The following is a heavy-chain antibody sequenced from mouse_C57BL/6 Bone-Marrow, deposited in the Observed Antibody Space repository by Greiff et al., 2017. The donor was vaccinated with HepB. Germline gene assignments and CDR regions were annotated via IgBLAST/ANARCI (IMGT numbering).Heavy chain of an antibody. J-gene: IGHJ2*01. CDR1: GYTFTSYW. CDR2: IDPSDSYT. Sequence: VQLQQPGAELVKPGASVKLSCKASGYTFTSYWMQWVKQRPGQGLEWIGEIDPSDSYTNYNQKFKGKATLTVDTSSSTAYMQLSSLTSEDSAVYYCAFMIKGYWGQGTTLTVSS. CDR3: AFMIKGY. V-gene: IGHV1-50*01. D-gene: IGHD2-4*01.